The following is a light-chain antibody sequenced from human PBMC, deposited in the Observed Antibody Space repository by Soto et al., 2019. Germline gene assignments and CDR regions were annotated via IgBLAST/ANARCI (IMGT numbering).Light chain of an antibody. Sequence: EIVMTQSPATLSVSVGERVTLSCRASQSVSSNLAWYQQKPGQAPRLLIYDASSRATGIPDRFSGSGSGTDFTLTISRLEPEDFAVYYCQQCGSSSTFGQGTRLEIK. CDR1: QSVSSN. CDR2: DAS. CDR3: QQCGSSST. J-gene: IGKJ5*01. V-gene: IGKV3D-20*02.